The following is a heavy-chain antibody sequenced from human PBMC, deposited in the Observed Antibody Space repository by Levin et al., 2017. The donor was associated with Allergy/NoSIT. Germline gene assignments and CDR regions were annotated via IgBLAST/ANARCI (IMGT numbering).Heavy chain of an antibody. D-gene: IGHD3-22*01. Sequence: GGSLRLSCAASGFTFDDYAMHWVRQAPGKGLEWVSGISWNSGSIGYADSVKGRFTISRDNAKNSLYLQMNSLRAEDTALYYCAKDLYYYDSSGYSWGDAFDIWGQGTMVTVSS. V-gene: IGHV3-9*01. CDR1: GFTFDDYA. CDR2: ISWNSGSI. J-gene: IGHJ3*02. CDR3: AKDLYYYDSSGYSWGDAFDI.